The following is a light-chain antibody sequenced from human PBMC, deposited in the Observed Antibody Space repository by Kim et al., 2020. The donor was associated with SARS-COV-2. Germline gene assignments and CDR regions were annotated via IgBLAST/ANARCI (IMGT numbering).Light chain of an antibody. J-gene: IGLJ7*01. CDR3: AAWDDSLRGPV. Sequence: GQRVTISCSGSSTNIESNYVYWYQQFPGTAPKLLIYRNDQRPSGVPDRFSGSKSGTSASLAISGLRPEDEADYHCAAWDDSLRGPVFGGGTQLTVL. V-gene: IGLV1-47*01. CDR2: RND. CDR1: STNIESNY.